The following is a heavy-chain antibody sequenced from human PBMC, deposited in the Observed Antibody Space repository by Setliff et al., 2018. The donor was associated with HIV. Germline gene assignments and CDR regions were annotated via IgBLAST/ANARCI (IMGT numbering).Heavy chain of an antibody. Sequence: RASVKVSCKASGNTFSSYGITWVRQAPGQGLEWMGGTTPLLGTTNYAQKFQGRVTITTDEPTNTVYMELSSLRSEDTAMYYCARGESAAAGTGVCDYWGQGTLVTVSS. CDR3: ARGESAAAGTGVCDY. J-gene: IGHJ4*02. D-gene: IGHD6-13*01. CDR2: TTPLLGTT. CDR1: GNTFSSYG. V-gene: IGHV1-69*05.